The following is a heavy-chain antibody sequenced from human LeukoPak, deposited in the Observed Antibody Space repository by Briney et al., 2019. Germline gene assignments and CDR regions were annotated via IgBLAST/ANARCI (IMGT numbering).Heavy chain of an antibody. CDR2: INHSGSTS. Sequence: SETLSLTCAVYGESFSGYFCNWIRQPPGKGLEWIGEINHSGSTSNHNPSLKSRVTMSVDTSKNQFSLKLSSVTAADTAVYYCARKSGYARDYWGQGNVVTVSS. D-gene: IGHD5-12*01. V-gene: IGHV4-34*01. CDR1: GESFSGYF. J-gene: IGHJ4*02. CDR3: ARKSGYARDY.